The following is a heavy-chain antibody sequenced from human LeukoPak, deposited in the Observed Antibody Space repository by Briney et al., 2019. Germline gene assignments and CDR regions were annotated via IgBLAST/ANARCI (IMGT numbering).Heavy chain of an antibody. Sequence: GSLRLSCAASGFTFSSYAMSWIRQPPGKGLEWIGEINHSGSTNYNPSLKSRVTISVDTSKNQFSLKLSSVTAADTAVYYCARLVRSYSSSWYSGNWFDPWGQGTLVTVSS. CDR1: GFTFSSYA. CDR2: INHSGST. V-gene: IGHV4-34*01. CDR3: ARLVRSYSSSWYSGNWFDP. D-gene: IGHD6-13*01. J-gene: IGHJ5*02.